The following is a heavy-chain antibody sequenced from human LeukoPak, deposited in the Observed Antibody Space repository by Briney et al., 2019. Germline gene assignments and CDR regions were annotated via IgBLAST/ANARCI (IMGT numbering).Heavy chain of an antibody. CDR3: ARQPSYYDILTGYLGYYYGMDV. CDR2: IYYSGST. J-gene: IGHJ6*02. V-gene: IGHV4-59*08. CDR1: GGSISSYY. D-gene: IGHD3-9*01. Sequence: PSETLSLTCTVSGGSISSYYWSWIRQPPGKGLEWIGYIYYSGSTNYNPSLKSRVTISVDTSKNQFSLKLSSVTAADTAVYYCARQPSYYDILTGYLGYYYGMDVWGQGTTVTVSS.